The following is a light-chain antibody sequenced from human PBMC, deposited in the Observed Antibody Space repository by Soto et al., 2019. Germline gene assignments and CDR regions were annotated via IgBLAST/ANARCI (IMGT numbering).Light chain of an antibody. V-gene: IGKV1-9*01. Sequence: IQLTQSPPFLSASVGDRVTVSCRASQGMSSSLAWYQQKPGKAPKLLIYAVSTLQSWVPSRFSGSGSGTDFTLAIISLPPVDFATYFCQQLYSFGGGTKVEVE. J-gene: IGKJ4*01. CDR1: QGMSSS. CDR2: AVS. CDR3: QQLYS.